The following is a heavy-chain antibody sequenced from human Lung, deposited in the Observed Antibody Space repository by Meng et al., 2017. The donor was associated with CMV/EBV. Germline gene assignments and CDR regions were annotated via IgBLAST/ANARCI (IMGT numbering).Heavy chain of an antibody. D-gene: IGHD3-3*01. Sequence: GESLKISCAASGFTFSSYSMNWVRQAPGKGLEWVSYISSSSSTIYYADSVKGRFTISRDNAKNSLYLQMNSLRAEDTAVYYCARDFPTDDFWSGYYPGYYVMDVWGQGXTVTVSS. CDR3: ARDFPTDDFWSGYYPGYYVMDV. J-gene: IGHJ6*02. V-gene: IGHV3-48*04. CDR2: ISSSSSTI. CDR1: GFTFSSYS.